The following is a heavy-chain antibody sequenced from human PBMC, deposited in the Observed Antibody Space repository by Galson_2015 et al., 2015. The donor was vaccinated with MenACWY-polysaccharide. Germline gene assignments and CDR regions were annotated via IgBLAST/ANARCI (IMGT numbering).Heavy chain of an antibody. J-gene: IGHJ5*02. CDR2: MNPNSGNT. V-gene: IGHV1-8*01. CDR1: GYTFSSYD. D-gene: IGHD3-22*01. Sequence: SVKVSCKASGYTFSSYDINWVRQTTGQGLEWMGWMNPNSGNTGYAQKFQGRVTMTRNTSISIAYMELSSLRSEDTAVYYCARGGKYYYDSSGYLNWFDPWGQGTLVTFSS. CDR3: ARGGKYYYDSSGYLNWFDP.